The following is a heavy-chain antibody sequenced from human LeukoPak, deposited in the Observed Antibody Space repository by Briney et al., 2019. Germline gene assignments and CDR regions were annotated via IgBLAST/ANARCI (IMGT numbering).Heavy chain of an antibody. CDR2: IKQDGSEK. J-gene: IGHJ4*02. V-gene: IGHV3-7*01. D-gene: IGHD6-19*01. Sequence: SGGSLRLSCAASGFTFSSYWMSWVRQAPGKGLEWVANIKQDGSEKYYVDSVMGRFTISRDNAKDSLYLQMNSLRAEDTAVYYCARDPWLAVAGTGDYWGQGTLVTVSS. CDR3: ARDPWLAVAGTGDY. CDR1: GFTFSSYW.